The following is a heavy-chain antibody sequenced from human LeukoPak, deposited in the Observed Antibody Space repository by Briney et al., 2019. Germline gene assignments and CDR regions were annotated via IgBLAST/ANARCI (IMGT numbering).Heavy chain of an antibody. CDR1: GFTFSSYD. Sequence: PGGSLRLSCAASGFTFSSYDMHWVRQATGKGLEWVSAIGTAGDTYYPGSVKGRFTISRENAKNSLYLQMNSLRAGDTAVYYCARASVDYYGWYFDLWGRGTLVTVSS. D-gene: IGHD3-10*01. CDR3: ARASVDYYGWYFDL. V-gene: IGHV3-13*01. CDR2: IGTAGDT. J-gene: IGHJ2*01.